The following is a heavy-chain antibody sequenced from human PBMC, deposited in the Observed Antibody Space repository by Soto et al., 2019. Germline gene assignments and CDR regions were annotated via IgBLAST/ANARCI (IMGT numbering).Heavy chain of an antibody. V-gene: IGHV4-59*01. Sequence: QVQLQESGPGLVKPSETLSLTCTVSSGSISSYYWSWIRQPPGKGLEWIGYIYYSGSTNYNPSLKSRVTLSLDPSKNQFSLKLSSVTAADTAVYYCARGDDYGGNYPNFDYWGQGTLVTVSS. D-gene: IGHD4-17*01. CDR2: IYYSGST. CDR3: ARGDDYGGNYPNFDY. CDR1: SGSISSYY. J-gene: IGHJ4*02.